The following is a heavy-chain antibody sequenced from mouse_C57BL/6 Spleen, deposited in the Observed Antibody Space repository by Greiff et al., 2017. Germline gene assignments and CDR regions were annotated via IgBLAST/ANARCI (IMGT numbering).Heavy chain of an antibody. Sequence: EVQGVESGGGLVQPGRSLRLSCATSGFTFSDFYMEWVRQAPGKGLEWIAASRNKANDYTTEYSASVKGRFIVSRDTSQSILYLQISGLRAEDTAIYYCARDGGNAMDYWGQGTSVTVSS. J-gene: IGHJ4*01. CDR1: GFTFSDFY. V-gene: IGHV7-1*01. CDR2: SRNKANDYTT. CDR3: ARDGGNAMDY.